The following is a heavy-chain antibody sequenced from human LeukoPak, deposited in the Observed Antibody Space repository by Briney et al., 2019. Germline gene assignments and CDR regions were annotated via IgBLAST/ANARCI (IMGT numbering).Heavy chain of an antibody. CDR2: IIPIFGTA. CDR3: ARAGYCSSTSCYPGGDYYYYMDV. CDR1: GGTFSSYA. Sequence: ASVKVSRKASGGTFSSYAISWVRQAPGQGLEWMGGIIPIFGTANYAQKFQGRVTITTDESTSTAYMELSSLRSEDTAVYYCARAGYCSSTSCYPGGDYYYYMDVWGKGTTVTVSS. V-gene: IGHV1-69*05. D-gene: IGHD2-2*01. J-gene: IGHJ6*03.